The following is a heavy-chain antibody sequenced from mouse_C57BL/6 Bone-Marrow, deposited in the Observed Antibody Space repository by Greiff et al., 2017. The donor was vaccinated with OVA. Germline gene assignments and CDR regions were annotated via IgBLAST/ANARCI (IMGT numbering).Heavy chain of an antibody. CDR1: GFTFSSYG. J-gene: IGHJ1*03. CDR2: ISSGGSYT. V-gene: IGHV5-6*03. D-gene: IGHD2-5*01. Sequence: EVKLMESGGGLVKPGGSLKLSCAASGFTFSSYGMSWVRQTPDKRLEWVATISSGGSYTYYPDSVKGRFTISRDNAKNTLYLQMSSLKSEDTAMYYCARRVSNYRYFDVWGTGTTVTVSS. CDR3: ARRVSNYRYFDV.